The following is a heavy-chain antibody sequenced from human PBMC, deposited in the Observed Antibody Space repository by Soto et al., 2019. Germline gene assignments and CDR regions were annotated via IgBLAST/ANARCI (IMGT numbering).Heavy chain of an antibody. CDR1: GGSVSSGSYY. J-gene: IGHJ6*02. Sequence: SETLSLTCTISGGSVSSGSYYWSWIRQPPGKGLEWIGYIYYSGSTNYNPSLKSRVTISVDTSKNQFSLKLSSVTAADTAVYYCASSYSGYDYYYYYGMDVWGQGTTVTVSS. CDR2: IYYSGST. V-gene: IGHV4-61*01. CDR3: ASSYSGYDYYYYYGMDV. D-gene: IGHD5-12*01.